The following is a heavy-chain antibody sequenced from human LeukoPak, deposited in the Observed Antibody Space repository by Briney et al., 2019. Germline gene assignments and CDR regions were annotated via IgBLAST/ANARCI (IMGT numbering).Heavy chain of an antibody. V-gene: IGHV3-21*01. D-gene: IGHD3-3*01. Sequence: GGSLRLSCAASGFTFSSYSMNWVRQAPGKGLEWVSSISSGSSYIYYADSVKGRFTISRDNAKNSLHLQMHSLRAEDTAVFYCARDLRFSTALDVWGQGTMVTVSS. CDR1: GFTFSSYS. CDR3: ARDLRFSTALDV. CDR2: ISSGSSYI. J-gene: IGHJ6*02.